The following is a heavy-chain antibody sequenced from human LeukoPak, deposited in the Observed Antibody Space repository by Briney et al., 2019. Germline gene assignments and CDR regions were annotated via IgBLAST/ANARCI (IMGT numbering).Heavy chain of an antibody. D-gene: IGHD3-22*01. CDR2: ISYGGTNE. CDR1: GFTFSNYA. J-gene: IGHJ4*02. Sequence: GTSLRLSCAAAGFTFSNYAMHWVRQAPGKGLEWVAVISYGGTNEYYADSVKGRFTISRDNSKNTLYLQMDSLRVEDTAVYYCARNRGATGYYWVDYWGQGTLVSVSS. CDR3: ARNRGATGYYWVDY. V-gene: IGHV3-30-3*01.